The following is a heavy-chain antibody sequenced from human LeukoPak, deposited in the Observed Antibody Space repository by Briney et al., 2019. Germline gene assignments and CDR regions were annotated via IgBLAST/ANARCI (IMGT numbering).Heavy chain of an antibody. J-gene: IGHJ4*02. CDR3: ATIAPGFLEWLLRGYFDY. D-gene: IGHD3-3*01. Sequence: GGSLRLSCAASGFTFSSYAMSWVRQAPGKGLEWVSAISGSGGSTYYADSVKGRFTISRDNSKNRLYLQMNSPRAEDTAVYYCATIAPGFLEWLLRGYFDYWGQGTLVTVSS. CDR2: ISGSGGST. CDR1: GFTFSSYA. V-gene: IGHV3-23*01.